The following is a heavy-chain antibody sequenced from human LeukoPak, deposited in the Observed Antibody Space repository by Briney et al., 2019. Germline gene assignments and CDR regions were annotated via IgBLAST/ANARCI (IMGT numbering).Heavy chain of an antibody. V-gene: IGHV4-38-2*02. CDR1: GYSISSGYY. CDR3: ARGPRGNYYDSSGYSKRNHRFDY. J-gene: IGHJ4*02. D-gene: IGHD3-22*01. Sequence: SETLSLTCTVSGYSISSGYYWGWIRQPPGKGLEWIGEINHSGSTNYNPSLKSRVTISVDTSKNQFSLKLSSVTAADTAVYYCARGPRGNYYDSSGYSKRNHRFDYWGQGTLVTVSS. CDR2: INHSGST.